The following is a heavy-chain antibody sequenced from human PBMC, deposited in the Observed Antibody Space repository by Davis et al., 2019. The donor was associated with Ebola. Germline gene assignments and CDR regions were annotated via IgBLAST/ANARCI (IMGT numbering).Heavy chain of an antibody. CDR3: VKGNTIAYYYGMDV. J-gene: IGHJ6*02. CDR2: ISISSAFI. V-gene: IGHV3-21*01. CDR1: GFTFSTYT. Sequence: GESLKISCAASGFTFSTYTMTWVRQAPGKGLEWVSSISISSAFIYYADSVKGRFTVSRDNAKSSLSLQMTSLRAEDTAVYYCVKGNTIAYYYGMDVWGQGTTVTVSS. D-gene: IGHD2-21*01.